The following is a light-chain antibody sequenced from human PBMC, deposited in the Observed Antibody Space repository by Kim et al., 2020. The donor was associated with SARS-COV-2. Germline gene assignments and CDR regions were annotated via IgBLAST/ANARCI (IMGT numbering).Light chain of an antibody. CDR1: KLGDKY. CDR3: QAWDSSTAVV. CDR2: QDS. J-gene: IGLJ2*01. Sequence: SYELTQPPSVSVSPGQTASITCSGDKLGDKYACWYQQKSGQSPVLVIYQDSKRPSGIPERFSGSNSGNTATLTISGTQAMDEADYYCQAWDSSTAVVFDG. V-gene: IGLV3-1*01.